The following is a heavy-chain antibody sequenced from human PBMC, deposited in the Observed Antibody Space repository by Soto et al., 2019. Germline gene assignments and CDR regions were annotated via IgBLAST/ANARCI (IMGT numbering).Heavy chain of an antibody. CDR2: IKQDGSEK. Sequence: EVLLVESGGGLVQPGGSLRLSCTASGITVSTYWMNWVRQTPGKGLEWVAIIKQDGSEKHYADFVKGRFTISRDNAKKSLYLQMSNLRAEDTAVYYCVRRNGWTPDFWGRGTRVTVSS. V-gene: IGHV3-7*01. CDR3: VRRNGWTPDF. CDR1: GITVSTYW. J-gene: IGHJ4*02. D-gene: IGHD6-19*01.